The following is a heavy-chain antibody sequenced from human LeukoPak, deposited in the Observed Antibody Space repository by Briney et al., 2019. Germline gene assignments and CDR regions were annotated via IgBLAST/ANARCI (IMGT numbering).Heavy chain of an antibody. CDR1: GFTFSSYS. CDR2: ISSSSSYI. D-gene: IGHD3-10*01. Sequence: GGSLRLSCAASGFTFSSYSMNWVRQAPGKGLEWVSSISSSSSYIYYADSVKGRFTISRDNAKNPLYLQMNSLRAEDTAVYYCASLWFGERSPKYYFDYWGQGTLVTVSS. CDR3: ASLWFGERSPKYYFDY. J-gene: IGHJ4*02. V-gene: IGHV3-21*01.